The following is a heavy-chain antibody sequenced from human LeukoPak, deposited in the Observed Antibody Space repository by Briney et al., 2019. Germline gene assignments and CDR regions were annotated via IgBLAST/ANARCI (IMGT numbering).Heavy chain of an antibody. CDR1: GFTFSSYA. CDR3: ASLTYYDILPGPFDY. Sequence: GGSLRLSCAASGFTFSSYAMSWVRQAPGKGPEWVSAISGSGGSTYYADSVKGRFTISRDNSKTTLYLQMNSLRAEDTAVYYCASLTYYDILPGPFDYWGQGTLVTVSS. V-gene: IGHV3-23*01. CDR2: ISGSGGST. D-gene: IGHD3-9*01. J-gene: IGHJ4*02.